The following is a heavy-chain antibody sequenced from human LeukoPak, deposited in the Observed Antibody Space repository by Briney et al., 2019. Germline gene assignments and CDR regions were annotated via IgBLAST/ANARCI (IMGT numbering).Heavy chain of an antibody. CDR2: IRSDGSNK. D-gene: IGHD1-26*01. V-gene: IGHV3-30*02. CDR3: ARNSGTFDY. J-gene: IGHJ4*02. CDR1: GFSFSSYG. Sequence: GGSLRLSCAGSGFSFSSYGMQWVRQAPGKGLEWMAFIRSDGSNKYYADSVKGRFTICRDKSKNTLYLQMNSLRAEETAVYCCARNSGTFDYWGQGTLVTVSS.